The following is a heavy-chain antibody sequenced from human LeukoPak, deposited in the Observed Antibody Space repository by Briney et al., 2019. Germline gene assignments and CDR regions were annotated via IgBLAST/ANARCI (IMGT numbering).Heavy chain of an antibody. CDR2: IIPILGIA. Sequence: SVKVSFKASVGTFSSYTISWLRQAPGQGLEWMGGIIPILGIANYAQKFQGRVTITADKSTSTAYMELSSLRSEDTAVYYCAGHDEMADAFDIWGEGTMVTVSS. V-gene: IGHV1-69*10. J-gene: IGHJ3*02. CDR1: VGTFSSYT. D-gene: IGHD5-24*01. CDR3: AGHDEMADAFDI.